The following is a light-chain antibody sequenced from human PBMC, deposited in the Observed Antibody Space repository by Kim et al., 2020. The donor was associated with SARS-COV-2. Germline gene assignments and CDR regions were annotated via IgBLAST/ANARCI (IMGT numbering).Light chain of an antibody. J-gene: IGLJ2*01. V-gene: IGLV3-19*01. CDR3: NSRDSSGNSVV. CDR1: SLRSYY. Sequence: SSELTQDPAVSVALGQTVRITCQGDSLRSYYASWYQQKPGQAPVLVIYGKNNRPSGIPDRFSGSSSGNTASLTITGAQAEDEADYYCNSRDSSGNSVVFGGGTKVTVL. CDR2: GKN.